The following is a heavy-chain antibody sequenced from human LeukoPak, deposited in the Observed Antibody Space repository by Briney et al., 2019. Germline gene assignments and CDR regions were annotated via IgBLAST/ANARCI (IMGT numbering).Heavy chain of an antibody. D-gene: IGHD3-22*01. CDR2: INPNSGGT. V-gene: IGHV1-2*02. CDR3: ARDLRTMIVVYYFDY. CDR1: GYTFTGYY. Sequence: APVKVSCKASGYTFTGYYMHWVRQAPGQGLEWMGWINPNSGGTNYAQKFQGRVTMTRDTSISTAYMELSRLRSDDTAVYYCARDLRTMIVVYYFDYWGQGTLVTVSS. J-gene: IGHJ4*02.